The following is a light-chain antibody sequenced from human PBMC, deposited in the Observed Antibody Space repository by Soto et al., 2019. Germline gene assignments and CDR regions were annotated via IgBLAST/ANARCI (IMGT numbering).Light chain of an antibody. CDR3: QQRTNWPLT. CDR2: SAS. V-gene: IGKV3D-20*02. Sequence: DSVLTQSPGTLSLSPGERATLSCRASQTISTSYLAWYQQKPGQAPRLLIYSASSRATGIPDRFSGSGSGTDFTLTISRLEPEDFAVYYCQQRTNWPLTFGGGTKVDIK. CDR1: QTISTSY. J-gene: IGKJ4*01.